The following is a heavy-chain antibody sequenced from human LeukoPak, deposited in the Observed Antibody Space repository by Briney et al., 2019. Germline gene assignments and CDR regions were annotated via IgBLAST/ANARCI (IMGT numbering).Heavy chain of an antibody. Sequence: PGGSLRLSCVVSGFTFSDYAMSWVRQAPEKGLDWVSVISGSAHKIRYADFVKGRFTISRDNSENTVYLQMNNLRAEDTALYYCAGRPTGYSSGYVYWGQGALVTVSS. J-gene: IGHJ4*02. CDR1: GFTFSDYA. V-gene: IGHV3-23*01. CDR3: AGRPTGYSSGYVY. D-gene: IGHD5-18*01. CDR2: ISGSAHKI.